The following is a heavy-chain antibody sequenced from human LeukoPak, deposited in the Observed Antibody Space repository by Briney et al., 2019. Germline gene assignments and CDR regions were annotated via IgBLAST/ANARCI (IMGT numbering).Heavy chain of an antibody. CDR1: GFTFSSYG. D-gene: IGHD2/OR15-2a*01. Sequence: GGSLRLSCAASGFTFSSYGMSWVRQAPGKGLEWVSAISGSGGSTYYADSVKGRFTISRDNSKNTLYLQMNSLRAEDTAVYYCATVVISPSYRPFDYWGQGTLVTVSS. V-gene: IGHV3-23*01. J-gene: IGHJ4*02. CDR2: ISGSGGST. CDR3: ATVVISPSYRPFDY.